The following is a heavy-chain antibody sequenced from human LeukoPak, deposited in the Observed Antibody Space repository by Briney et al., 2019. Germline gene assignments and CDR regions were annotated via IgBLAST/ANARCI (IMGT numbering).Heavy chain of an antibody. J-gene: IGHJ4*02. CDR2: INPNSGDT. V-gene: IGHV1-2*02. CDR3: ATQRGSYLWGTDFDY. Sequence: ASVKVSCKVSGYTFTSHGISWVRQAPGQGLEWMGWINPNSGDTKYSQKFQGRVTMTRDTSISTAYMELSRLRSDDTAVYYCATQRGSYLWGTDFDYWGQGTLVTVSS. D-gene: IGHD3-16*01. CDR1: GYTFTSHG.